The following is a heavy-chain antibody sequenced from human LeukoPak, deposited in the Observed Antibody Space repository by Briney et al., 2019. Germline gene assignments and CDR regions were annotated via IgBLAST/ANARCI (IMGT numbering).Heavy chain of an antibody. J-gene: IGHJ3*02. Sequence: GRSLRLSCAASGFTFSSYGMHWFRKAPGKGLKGLAVIWYDGSNKYYADSVKGRFTISRDNSKNTLYLQMNSLRAEDTAVYYCAREIYSYGYEDAFDIWGQGTMVTVSS. CDR1: GFTFSSYG. CDR3: AREIYSYGYEDAFDI. CDR2: IWYDGSNK. D-gene: IGHD5-18*01. V-gene: IGHV3-33*01.